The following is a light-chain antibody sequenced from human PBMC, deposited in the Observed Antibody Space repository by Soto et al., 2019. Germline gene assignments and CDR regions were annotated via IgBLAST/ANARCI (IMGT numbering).Light chain of an antibody. CDR1: SSDVGGYNY. V-gene: IGLV2-14*01. J-gene: IGLJ2*01. Sequence: QSALTQPASVSGSPGQSITISCTGTSSDVGGYNYVSWYHQPPGKAPKRLIDDVSTRPSGGSNRFSGSQSGNTASLPTSCVHEEDEDAYYCSSYTRSSSLMVFGGGTKLTVL. CDR3: SSYTRSSSLMV. CDR2: DVS.